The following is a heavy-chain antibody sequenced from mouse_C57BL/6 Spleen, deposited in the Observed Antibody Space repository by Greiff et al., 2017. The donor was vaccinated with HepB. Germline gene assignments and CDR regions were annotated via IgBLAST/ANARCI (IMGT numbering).Heavy chain of an antibody. J-gene: IGHJ1*03. CDR3: ARNHYYGSSYDWYFDV. Sequence: VKLQESGPGLVQPSQSLSITCTVSGFSLTSYGVHWVRQSPGKGLEWLGVIWSGGSTDYNAAFISRLSISKDNSKSQVFFKMNSLQADDTAIYYCARNHYYGSSYDWYFDVWGTGTTVTVSS. CDR1: GFSLTSYG. D-gene: IGHD1-1*01. CDR2: IWSGGST. V-gene: IGHV2-2*01.